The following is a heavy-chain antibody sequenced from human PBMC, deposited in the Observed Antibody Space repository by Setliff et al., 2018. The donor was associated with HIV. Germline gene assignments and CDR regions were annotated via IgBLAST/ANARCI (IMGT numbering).Heavy chain of an antibody. V-gene: IGHV4-61*02. CDR3: AREDSSSWYSSLSF. CDR1: GDSINSGSYH. Sequence: KTSETLSLTCTVSGDSINSGSYHWNWIRQPAGKGLEWIGRIYISGSANYNPSLKSRVTISVDTSKNQFSLKLSSVTAADTAIYYCAREDSSSWYSSLSFWGQGTLVTVSS. J-gene: IGHJ1*01. D-gene: IGHD6-13*01. CDR2: IYISGSA.